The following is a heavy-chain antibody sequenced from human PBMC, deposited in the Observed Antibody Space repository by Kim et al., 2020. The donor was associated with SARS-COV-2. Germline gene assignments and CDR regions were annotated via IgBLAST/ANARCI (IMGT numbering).Heavy chain of an antibody. CDR3: ARAPPPYSGSYFLDY. Sequence: PSLKCRVTISVDTSKNQFSLKLSSVTAADTAVYYCARAPPPYSGSYFLDYWGQGTLVTVSS. J-gene: IGHJ4*02. V-gene: IGHV4-34*01. D-gene: IGHD1-26*01.